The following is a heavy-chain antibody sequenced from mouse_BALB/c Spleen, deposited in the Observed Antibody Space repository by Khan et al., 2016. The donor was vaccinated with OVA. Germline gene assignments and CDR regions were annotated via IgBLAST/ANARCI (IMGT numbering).Heavy chain of an antibody. CDR2: ISSDSFTL. J-gene: IGHJ3*01. Sequence: EVELVESGGGLVQPGGSRKLSCTASGFTFGSFGMHWVRQAPEKGLEWVAYISSDSFTLYYADTVKGRFTISRDNPRNTLFLQMTSVRSEDTAMYYCARASWAWFAYWGQGTLVTVSA. V-gene: IGHV5-17*02. CDR1: GFTFGSFG. CDR3: ARASWAWFAY. D-gene: IGHD4-1*01.